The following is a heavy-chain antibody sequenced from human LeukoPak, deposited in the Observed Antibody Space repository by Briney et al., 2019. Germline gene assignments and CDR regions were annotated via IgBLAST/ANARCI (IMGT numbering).Heavy chain of an antibody. CDR2: ISASGGDT. V-gene: IGHV3-23*01. J-gene: IGHJ5*02. CDR1: GFSSSTYS. Sequence: GGSLRLSCAASGFSSSTYSFSWVRQAPGKGLEWVSGISASGGDTFYADSVKGRFTISRDNSKNTLSLQMNSLRVEDTAIYYCAKDVRRCNGACTWGQGTLVTVSS. CDR3: AKDVRRCNGACT. D-gene: IGHD2-8*01.